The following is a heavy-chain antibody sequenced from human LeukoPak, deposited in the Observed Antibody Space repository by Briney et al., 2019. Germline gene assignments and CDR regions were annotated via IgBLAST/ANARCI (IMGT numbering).Heavy chain of an antibody. CDR3: ARVHGIYYYDSSGYYDY. CDR2: INHSGST. Sequence: SETLSLTCAVYGGSFSGYYWSWIRQPPGKGLEWIGEINHSGSTNYNPSLKSRVTISVDTSKNQFSLKLSSVTAADTAVYYCARVHGIYYYDSSGYYDYWGQGTLVTVSS. D-gene: IGHD3-22*01. V-gene: IGHV4-34*01. CDR1: GGSFSGYY. J-gene: IGHJ4*02.